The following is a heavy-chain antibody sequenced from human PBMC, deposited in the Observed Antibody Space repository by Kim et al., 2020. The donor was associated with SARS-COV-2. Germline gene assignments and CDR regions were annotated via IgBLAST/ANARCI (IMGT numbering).Heavy chain of an antibody. J-gene: IGHJ5*02. CDR3: AKDPRSSSSFNP. CDR2: ISYHGSGT. CDR1: GFTFSSLA. V-gene: IGHV3-23*01. Sequence: GGSLRLSCAASGFTFSSLAMTWVRQAPGKGLEWVSAISYHGSGTYYADSVKGRFTISRDNSKNTMYQQMNFLRAEDTAVYYCAKDPRSSSSFNPWGQGTL. D-gene: IGHD6-13*01.